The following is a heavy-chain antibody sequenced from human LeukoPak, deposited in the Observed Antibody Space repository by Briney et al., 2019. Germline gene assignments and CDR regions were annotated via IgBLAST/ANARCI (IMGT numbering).Heavy chain of an antibody. CDR3: ARDGDY. CDR2: IYYSGST. V-gene: IGHV4-61*01. J-gene: IGHJ4*02. CDR1: GGSVSSGSYY. Sequence: SETLSLTCTVSGGSVSSGSYYWSWIRQPPGKGLEWIGYIYYSGSTNYKPSLKSRVTISADTSKNQFSLKLTSVTAADTAVYYCARDGDYWGQGTLVTVSS.